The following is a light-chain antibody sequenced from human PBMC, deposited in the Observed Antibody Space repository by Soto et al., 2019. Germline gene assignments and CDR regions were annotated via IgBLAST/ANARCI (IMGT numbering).Light chain of an antibody. J-gene: IGKJ1*01. Sequence: EIVLTQSPATLSLSPGERATLSCRASQSVTVYLAWYQQKPGQAPRLLIYDTSNRATGIPARFSGSGSGTEFTLTISILQPEDFGIYYRQQYENYWTFGQGTKVDIK. V-gene: IGKV3-11*01. CDR3: QQYENYWT. CDR2: DTS. CDR1: QSVTVY.